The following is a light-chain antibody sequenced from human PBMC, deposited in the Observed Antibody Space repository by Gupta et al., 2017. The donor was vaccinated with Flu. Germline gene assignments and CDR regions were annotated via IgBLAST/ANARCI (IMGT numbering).Light chain of an antibody. V-gene: IGKV3-15*01. Sequence: ILMTQSPATLSVSPGERATLSCRASQSLNYNLAWYQQKPGQAPRLLIYDASTRATGVPARFSGSGSGTEFILTISSLQSEDIALYYCQHYNTGPPEHNFGQGTRLEIK. CDR1: QSLNYN. CDR2: DAS. J-gene: IGKJ2*01. CDR3: QHYNTGPPEHN.